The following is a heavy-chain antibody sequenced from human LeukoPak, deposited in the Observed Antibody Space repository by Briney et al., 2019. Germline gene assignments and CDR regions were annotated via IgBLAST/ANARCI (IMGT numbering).Heavy chain of an antibody. CDR3: AKKHSDSSGYYFDY. Sequence: GGSLRLSCAASGFTFSSYAMSWVRQAPGKGLEWVSAISNGGGSTYYADSVKGRFTISRDNSKNTLYLQMNSLRAEDTAVYYCAKKHSDSSGYYFDYWGQGTQVTVSS. CDR2: ISNGGGST. V-gene: IGHV3-23*01. D-gene: IGHD3-22*01. J-gene: IGHJ4*02. CDR1: GFTFSSYA.